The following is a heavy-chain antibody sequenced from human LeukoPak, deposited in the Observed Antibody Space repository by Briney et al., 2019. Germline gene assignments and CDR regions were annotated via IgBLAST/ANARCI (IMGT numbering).Heavy chain of an antibody. D-gene: IGHD5-24*01. V-gene: IGHV3-33*06. Sequence: GGSLRLSCAASGFTFDDYGMHWVRQAPGKGLEWVAVIWYDGSNKYYADSVKGRFTISRDNSKNTLYLQMNSLRAEDTAVYYCAKDSDTNSDGYNSFDYWGQGTLVTVSS. J-gene: IGHJ4*02. CDR1: GFTFDDYG. CDR3: AKDSDTNSDGYNSFDY. CDR2: IWYDGSNK.